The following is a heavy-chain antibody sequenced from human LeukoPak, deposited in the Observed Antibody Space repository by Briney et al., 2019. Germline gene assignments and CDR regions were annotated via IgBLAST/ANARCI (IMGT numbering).Heavy chain of an antibody. CDR2: INPNSGGT. CDR1: GYTFTGYY. V-gene: IGHV1-2*02. J-gene: IGHJ4*02. D-gene: IGHD6-19*01. CDR3: ASGVSGWYWGYFDY. Sequence: VASVKVSCKASGYTFTGYYMHWVRQAPGQGLEWMGWINPNSGGTNYAQKFQGRVTMTRDTSISTAYMELSRLRSDDTAVYYCASGVSGWYWGYFDYWGQGTLVTASS.